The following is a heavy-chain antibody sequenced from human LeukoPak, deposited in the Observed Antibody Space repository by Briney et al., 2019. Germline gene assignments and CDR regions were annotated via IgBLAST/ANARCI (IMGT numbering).Heavy chain of an antibody. CDR3: AREVYDSNGYYTDY. Sequence: MPSETLSLTCAVYGGSFSGYYWSWIRQPPGKGLEWIGEINHSGSTNYNPSLKSRVTISVDTSKNQFSLKLSSVTAADTAEYYCAREVYDSNGYYTDYWGQGTLVTVSS. D-gene: IGHD3-22*01. CDR1: GGSFSGYY. J-gene: IGHJ4*02. CDR2: INHSGST. V-gene: IGHV4-34*01.